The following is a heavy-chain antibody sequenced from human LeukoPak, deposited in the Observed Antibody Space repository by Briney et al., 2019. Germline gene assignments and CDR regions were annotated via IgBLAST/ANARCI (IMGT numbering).Heavy chain of an antibody. CDR2: ISWNSGSI. V-gene: IGHV3-9*03. Sequence: PGRSLRLSCAASGFTFDDYAMHWVRQAPGKGLEWVSGISWNSGSIGYADSVKGRFTISRDNAKNSLYLQMNSLRAEDMALYYCAKDTARYNWNYVGAFDIWGQGTMVTVSS. CDR3: AKDTARYNWNYVGAFDI. D-gene: IGHD1-7*01. CDR1: GFTFDDYA. J-gene: IGHJ3*02.